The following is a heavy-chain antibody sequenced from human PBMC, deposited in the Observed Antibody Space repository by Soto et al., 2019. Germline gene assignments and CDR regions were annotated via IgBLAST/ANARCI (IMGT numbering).Heavy chain of an antibody. CDR3: ASGGAGSSSSWFDP. CDR2: IWYDGSNK. J-gene: IGHJ5*02. V-gene: IGHV3-33*01. D-gene: IGHD6-6*01. CDR1: GFTFSSYG. Sequence: GGSLRLSCAASGFTFSSYGMHWVRQAPGKGLEWVAVIWYDGSNKYYADSVKGRFTISRDNSKNTLYLQMNSLRAEDTAVYYCASGGAGSSSSWFDPWGQGTLVTVSS.